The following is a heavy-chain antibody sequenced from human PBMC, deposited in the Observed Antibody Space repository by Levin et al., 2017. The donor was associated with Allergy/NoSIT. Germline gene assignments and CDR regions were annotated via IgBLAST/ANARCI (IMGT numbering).Heavy chain of an antibody. CDR2: LYHSGST. J-gene: IGHJ6*02. CDR3: ARDRDAISARGYYYSFYGLDV. Sequence: SQTLSLTCVVSKFSITSDYYWAWIRQSPERGLEWIGSLYHSGSTFYNPSLKSRVTISLDKSKNEFYLKLKSVTAADTAVYFCARDRDAISARGYYYSFYGLDVWGQGTTVTVSS. CDR1: KFSITSDYY. D-gene: IGHD3-10*01. V-gene: IGHV4-38-2*02.